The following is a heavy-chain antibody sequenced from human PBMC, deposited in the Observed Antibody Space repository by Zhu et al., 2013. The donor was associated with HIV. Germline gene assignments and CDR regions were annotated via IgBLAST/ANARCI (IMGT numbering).Heavy chain of an antibody. Sequence: QVQLVQSGAEVKKPGASVKVSCKASGYTFTSYYMHWVRQAPGQGLEWMGIINPSGGSTSYAQKFQGRVTMTRDTSTSTVYMELSRLRSDDTAVYYCARDWSSSGWTDYFDYWGQGTLVTVSS. CDR1: GYTFTSYY. V-gene: IGHV1-46*01. CDR3: ARDWSSSGWTDYFDY. J-gene: IGHJ4*02. CDR2: INPSGGST. D-gene: IGHD6-19*01.